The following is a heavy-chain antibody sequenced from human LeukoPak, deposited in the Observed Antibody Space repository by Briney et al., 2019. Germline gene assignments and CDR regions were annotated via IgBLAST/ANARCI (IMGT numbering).Heavy chain of an antibody. CDR2: ISGGGGSGGTT. V-gene: IGHV3-23*01. D-gene: IGHD1-26*01. Sequence: HPGGSLRLSCAASGFTFSNYAMTWVRQAPGKGLEWVSTISGGGGSGGTTYYADSMKGRFSISRDNSKNTLYLQMNSLRAEDTAVYYCAREPPSGSYYYFDYWGQGTLVTVSS. CDR3: AREPPSGSYYYFDY. J-gene: IGHJ4*02. CDR1: GFTFSNYA.